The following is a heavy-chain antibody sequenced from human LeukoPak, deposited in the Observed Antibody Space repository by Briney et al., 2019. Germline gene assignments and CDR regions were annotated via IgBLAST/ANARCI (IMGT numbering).Heavy chain of an antibody. J-gene: IGHJ3*02. D-gene: IGHD3-22*01. CDR3: ARARTLITMIVVADYDAFDI. CDR2: IYYSGST. V-gene: IGHV4-59*01. Sequence: PSETLSLTCTVSGGSISSYYWSWIRQPPGKGLEWIGYIYYSGSTNYNPSLKSRVTISVDTSKNQFSLKLSSVTAADTAVYYYARARTLITMIVVADYDAFDIWGQGTMVTVSS. CDR1: GGSISSYY.